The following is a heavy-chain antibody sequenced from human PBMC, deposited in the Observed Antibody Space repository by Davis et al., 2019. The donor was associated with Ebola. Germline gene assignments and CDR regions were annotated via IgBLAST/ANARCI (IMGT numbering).Heavy chain of an antibody. D-gene: IGHD2-15*01. Sequence: PGGSLRLSCAASGFTFSSYAMHWVRQAPGKGLKWVAVISYDGSNKYYADSVKGRFTISRDNSKNTLYLQMNSLRAEDTAVYYCAKRPLGYCSGASCYSALDVWGQGTTVTVSS. J-gene: IGHJ6*02. CDR3: AKRPLGYCSGASCYSALDV. CDR2: ISYDGSNK. CDR1: GFTFSSYA. V-gene: IGHV3-30*18.